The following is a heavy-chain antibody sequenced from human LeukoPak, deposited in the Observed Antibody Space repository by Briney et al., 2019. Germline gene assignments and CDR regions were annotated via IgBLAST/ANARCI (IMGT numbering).Heavy chain of an antibody. V-gene: IGHV1-46*03. CDR1: GYTFTGYY. CDR3: ARIKLGVNAFDI. D-gene: IGHD7-27*01. Sequence: ASVKVSCKASGYTFTGYYMHWVRQAPGQGLEWMGIINPSGGSTTYAQKFQGRVTMTRDTSTSTVYMELSSLRSEDTAVYYCARIKLGVNAFDIWGQGTVVTVSS. J-gene: IGHJ3*02. CDR2: INPSGGST.